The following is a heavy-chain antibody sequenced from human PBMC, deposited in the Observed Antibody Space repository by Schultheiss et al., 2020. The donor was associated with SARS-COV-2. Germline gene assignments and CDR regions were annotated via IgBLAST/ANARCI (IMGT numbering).Heavy chain of an antibody. Sequence: SETLSLTCAVYGGSFSGYYWSWVRQPPGKGLEWIGEIYHSGSTNYNPSLKSRVAISVDKSKNQFSLKLSSVTAADTAVYYCARAPRYYDSSGYYYENYYYGMDVWGQGTTVTVSS. D-gene: IGHD3-22*01. V-gene: IGHV4-34*01. CDR2: IYHSGST. J-gene: IGHJ6*02. CDR3: ARAPRYYDSSGYYYENYYYGMDV. CDR1: GGSFSGYY.